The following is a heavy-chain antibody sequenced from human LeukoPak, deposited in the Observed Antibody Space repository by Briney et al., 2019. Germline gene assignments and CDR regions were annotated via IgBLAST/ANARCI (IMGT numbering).Heavy chain of an antibody. D-gene: IGHD5-12*01. J-gene: IGHJ4*02. CDR3: ARGGGRGYRGYDPYYFDY. V-gene: IGHV4-4*07. Sequence: SETLSLTCTVSGGSISSYYWSWIRQPAGKGLEWIGRIYTSGSTNYNPSLKSRVTMSVDTSKNQFSLKLSSVTAADTAVYYCARGGGRGYRGYDPYYFDYWGQGTLVTVSS. CDR2: IYTSGST. CDR1: GGSISSYY.